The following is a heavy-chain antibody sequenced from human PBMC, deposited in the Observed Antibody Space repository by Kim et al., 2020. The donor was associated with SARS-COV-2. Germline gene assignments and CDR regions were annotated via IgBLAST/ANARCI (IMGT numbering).Heavy chain of an antibody. V-gene: IGHV4-34*01. Sequence: NPSLKGRVTISVDTSKNQFSRKLSSVTAADTAVYYCARGRGSYYHFWFDPWGQGTLVTVSS. D-gene: IGHD1-26*01. CDR3: ARGRGSYYHFWFDP. J-gene: IGHJ5*02.